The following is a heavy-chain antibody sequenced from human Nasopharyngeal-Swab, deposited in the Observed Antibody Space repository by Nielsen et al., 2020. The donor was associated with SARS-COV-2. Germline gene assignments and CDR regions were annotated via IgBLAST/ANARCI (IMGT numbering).Heavy chain of an antibody. CDR2: IHHSGST. D-gene: IGHD2-15*01. V-gene: IGHV4-39*01. J-gene: IGHJ4*02. CDR3: ARLYCSGGSCYHDY. CDR1: GDSITNNGNW. Sequence: SETLSLTCTVSGDSITNNGNWWSWVRQPPGKGLEWIGVIHHSGSTYYNPSLKSRVTISVDTSKNQFSLKLSSVTAADTAVYYCARLYCSGGSCYHDYWGQGTLVTVSS.